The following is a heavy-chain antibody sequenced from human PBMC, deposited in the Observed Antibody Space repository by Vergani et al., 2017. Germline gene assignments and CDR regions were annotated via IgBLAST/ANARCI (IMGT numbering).Heavy chain of an antibody. CDR1: GFTFSSYG. V-gene: IGHV3-30*02. CDR2: IRYDGSNK. CDR3: AKERDGDCALVFDP. J-gene: IGHJ5*02. Sequence: QVQLVESGGGVVQPGGSLRLSCAASGFTFSSYGMHWVRQAPGKGLEWVAFIRYDGSNKYYADSVKGRFTISRDNSKNTLYLQMNSLRAEDTAVYYCAKERDGDCALVFDPWGQGALVAVSS. D-gene: IGHD2-21*02.